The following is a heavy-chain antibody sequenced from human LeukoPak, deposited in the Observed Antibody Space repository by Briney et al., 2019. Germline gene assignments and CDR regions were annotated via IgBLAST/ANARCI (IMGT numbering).Heavy chain of an antibody. V-gene: IGHV1-8*01. CDR1: GYTFTSYD. D-gene: IGHD2-2*01. J-gene: IGHJ5*02. CDR3: ARVYCSSTSCYWFDP. CDR2: MNPNSGNT. Sequence: ASVKVSCKASGYTFTSYDINWVRQATGQGLEWMGWMNPNSGNTGYAQKFQGRVTMTRDTSISTAYMELSRLRSDDTAVYYCARVYCSSTSCYWFDPWGQGTLVTVSS.